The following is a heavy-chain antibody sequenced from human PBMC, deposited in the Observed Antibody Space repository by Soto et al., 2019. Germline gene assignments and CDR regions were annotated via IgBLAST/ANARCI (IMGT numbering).Heavy chain of an antibody. CDR1: GFTFSSYW. V-gene: IGHV3-74*01. Sequence: EVQLVESGGGLVQPGGSLRLSCAASGFTFSSYWMHWVRQAPGKGLVWVSRINSDGSSTSYADSVKGRFTISRDNDKNTLYLQMNSLRGEDTAVYYCARGGSLNWYFDLWGRGTLVTVSS. CDR3: ARGGSLNWYFDL. D-gene: IGHD1-26*01. J-gene: IGHJ2*01. CDR2: INSDGSST.